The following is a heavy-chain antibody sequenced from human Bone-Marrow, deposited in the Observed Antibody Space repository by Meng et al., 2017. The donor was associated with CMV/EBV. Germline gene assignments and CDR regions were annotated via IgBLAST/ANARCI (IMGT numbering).Heavy chain of an antibody. CDR2: INPNSGGT. V-gene: IGHV1-2*02. Sequence: QVQLVQSGDEVKKPGSSVKVSCKASGGTFSSYAISWVRQAPGQGLEWMGWINPNSGGTNYAQKFQGRVTMTRDTSISTAYMELSRLRSDDTAVYYCARDSGSYLCWGQGTLVTVSS. CDR3: ARDSGSYLC. CDR1: GGTFSSYA. D-gene: IGHD1-26*01. J-gene: IGHJ4*02.